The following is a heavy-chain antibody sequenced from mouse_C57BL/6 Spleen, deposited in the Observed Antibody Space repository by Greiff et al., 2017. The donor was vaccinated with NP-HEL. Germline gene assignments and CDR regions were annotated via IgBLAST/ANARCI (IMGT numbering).Heavy chain of an antibody. Sequence: VQLQQSGPELVKPGDSVKISCKASGYSFTGYFMNWVMQSHGKSLEWIGSINPYNGDTFYNQKFKGKATLTVDKSSSTAHMELRSLTSEDAAVYYCARRDYSNPFAYWGQGTPLTVSS. D-gene: IGHD2-5*01. V-gene: IGHV1-20*01. J-gene: IGHJ2*01. CDR3: ARRDYSNPFAY. CDR1: GYSFTGYF. CDR2: INPYNGDT.